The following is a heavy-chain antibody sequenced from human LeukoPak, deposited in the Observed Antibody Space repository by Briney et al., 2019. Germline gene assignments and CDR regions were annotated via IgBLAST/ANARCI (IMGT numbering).Heavy chain of an antibody. CDR2: IIPIFGTA. CDR1: GGTFSSYA. V-gene: IGHV1-69*13. J-gene: IGHJ4*02. CDR3: ARARCVGSVHCYFFDY. D-gene: IGHD3-10*01. Sequence: GASVKVSCKASGGTFSSYAISWVRQAPGQGLEWMGGIIPIFGTANYAQKFQGRVTITADESTCTAYMELSSLRSEDTAVYYCARARCVGSVHCYFFDYWGQGTLVTVSS.